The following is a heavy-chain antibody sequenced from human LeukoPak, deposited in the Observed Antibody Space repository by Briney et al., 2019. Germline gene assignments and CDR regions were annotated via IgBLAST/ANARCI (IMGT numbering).Heavy chain of an antibody. CDR3: ARVQAMIVVASYYFVY. V-gene: IGHV1-2*02. CDR2: INPNSGGT. Sequence: ASVKVSCKASGYTFTGYYMHWVRQAPGQGLEWMGWINPNSGGTNYAQKFQGRVTMTRDTSISTAYMELSRLRSDDTAVYYCARVQAMIVVASYYFVYWGQGTLVTVSS. D-gene: IGHD3-22*01. CDR1: GYTFTGYY. J-gene: IGHJ4*02.